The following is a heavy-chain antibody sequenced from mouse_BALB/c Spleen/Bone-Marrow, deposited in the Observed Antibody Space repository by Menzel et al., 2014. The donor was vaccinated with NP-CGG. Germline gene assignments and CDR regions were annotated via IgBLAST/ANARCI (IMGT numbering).Heavy chain of an antibody. CDR1: GYAFTNYL. CDR3: ARSRYYGSNYAMDY. CDR2: INPGSGGT. D-gene: IGHD1-1*01. V-gene: IGHV1-54*01. J-gene: IGHJ4*01. Sequence: QVQLKESGAELVRPGTSVKVSCKASGYAFTNYLIEWVKQRPGQGLEWIRVINPGSGGTNYNEKFKGKATMTADKSSSTAYMQLSSLTSDDSAVYFCARSRYYGSNYAMDYWGQGTSVTVSS.